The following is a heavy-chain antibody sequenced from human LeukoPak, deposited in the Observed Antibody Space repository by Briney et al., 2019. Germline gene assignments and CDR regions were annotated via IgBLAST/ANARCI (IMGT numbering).Heavy chain of an antibody. D-gene: IGHD3-10*01. CDR2: IRSKAYGGTT. CDR3: TRVPGLLWSYHGMDV. J-gene: IGHJ6*04. CDR1: GFTFGDYA. V-gene: IGHV3-49*04. Sequence: GGSLRLSCTASGFTFGDYAMSWVRQAPGKGLEWVGFIRSKAYGGTTEYAASVKGRFTISRDDSKSIAYLQMNSLKTEDTAVYYCTRVPGLLWSYHGMDVWGKGTTVTVSS.